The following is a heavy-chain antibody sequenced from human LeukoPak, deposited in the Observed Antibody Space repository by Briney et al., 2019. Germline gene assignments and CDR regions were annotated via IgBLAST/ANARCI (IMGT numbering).Heavy chain of an antibody. D-gene: IGHD3-9*01. CDR2: ISGSGGST. J-gene: IGHJ4*02. V-gene: IGHV3-23*01. CDR3: AKEASDILTGWGFGALDY. CDR1: GFTFSSYA. Sequence: HPGGSLRLSCAASGFTFSSYAMSWVRQTPGKGLEWVSAISGSGGSTSYADSVKGRFTISRDNSKNTLSLQMNSLRAEDTAVYYCAKEASDILTGWGFGALDYWGQGTLVTVSS.